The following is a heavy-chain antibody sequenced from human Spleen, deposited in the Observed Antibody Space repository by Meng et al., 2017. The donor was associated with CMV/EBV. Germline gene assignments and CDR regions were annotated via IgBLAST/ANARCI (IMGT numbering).Heavy chain of an antibody. D-gene: IGHD3-22*01. CDR3: VRGDRYDISGSFLDF. V-gene: IGHV3-33*01. CDR1: GVTFSTYG. Sequence: GVTFSTYGMHWVRQAPGKGLEWVAVIWFDGGQKYYRDSVRGRFSISRDNSKNTLYLQMNSLRAEDTAVYYCVRGDRYDISGSFLDFWGQGALVTVSS. J-gene: IGHJ4*02. CDR2: IWFDGGQK.